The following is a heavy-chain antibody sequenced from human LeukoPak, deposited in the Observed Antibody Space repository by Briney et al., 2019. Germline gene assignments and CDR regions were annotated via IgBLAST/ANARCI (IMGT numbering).Heavy chain of an antibody. J-gene: IGHJ4*02. CDR3: ARDEADFWSGYYPNDFDY. V-gene: IGHV4-39*02. Sequence: SETLSLTCTVSGGSISSSSYYWGWIRQPPGKGLEWIGSIDYSGSTYYNPSLKSRVTISVDTSKNQFSLKLSSVIAADTAVYYCARDEADFWSGYYPNDFDYWGQGTLVTVSS. CDR2: IDYSGST. D-gene: IGHD3-3*01. CDR1: GGSISSSSYY.